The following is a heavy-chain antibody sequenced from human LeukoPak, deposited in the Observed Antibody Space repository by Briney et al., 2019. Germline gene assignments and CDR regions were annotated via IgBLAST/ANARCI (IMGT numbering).Heavy chain of an antibody. CDR3: ARLGYSSSWYEADPVGDNWFDP. J-gene: IGHJ5*02. CDR2: IIPIFGTA. CDR1: GYTFTSYG. Sequence: GASVKVSCKASGYTFTSYGISWVRQAPGQGLEWMGGIIPIFGTANYAQKFQGRVTITADKSTSTAYMELSSLRSEDTAVYYCARLGYSSSWYEADPVGDNWFDPWGQGTLVTVSS. D-gene: IGHD6-13*01. V-gene: IGHV1-69*06.